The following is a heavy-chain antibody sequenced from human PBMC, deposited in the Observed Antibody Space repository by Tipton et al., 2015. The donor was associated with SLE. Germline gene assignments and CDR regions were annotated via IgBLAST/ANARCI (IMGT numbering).Heavy chain of an antibody. D-gene: IGHD6-13*01. V-gene: IGHV5-51*01. Sequence: QLVQSGPEVKKPGESLKISCKGSGYSFTSYWFGWVRQMPGKGLEWMGIIYPGDSDTRYSPSFQGQVTISAAKSISAAYLQWSSLKASDTAMYYCARHPPRSSSRSSFDYWGQGTLVTVSS. J-gene: IGHJ4*02. CDR3: ARHPPRSSSRSSFDY. CDR2: IYPGDSDT. CDR1: GYSFTSYW.